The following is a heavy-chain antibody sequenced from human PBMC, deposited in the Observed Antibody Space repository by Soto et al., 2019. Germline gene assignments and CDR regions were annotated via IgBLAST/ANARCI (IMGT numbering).Heavy chain of an antibody. J-gene: IGHJ4*02. D-gene: IGHD6-19*01. CDR3: VRLYSGWYSDY. CDR1: GFSVSTND. V-gene: IGHV3-53*01. CDR2: IYDGGDA. Sequence: EVQLVESGGGLIQPGGSLRLSCAASGFSVSTNDMTWVRQAPGKGLEWVSGIYDGGDAHYADSVKGRFTISRDNSKNTLYLQMNILRAEDTAIYYGVRLYSGWYSDYWGPGTLVTVSS.